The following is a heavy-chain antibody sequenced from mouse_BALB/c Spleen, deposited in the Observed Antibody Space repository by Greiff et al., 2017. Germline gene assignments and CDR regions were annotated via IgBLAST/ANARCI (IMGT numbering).Heavy chain of an antibody. CDR2: ISYSGST. CDR3: ARGGYDDGRYYFDY. J-gene: IGHJ2*01. D-gene: IGHD2-2*01. Sequence: VQLQQSGPGLVKPSQSLSLTCTVTGYSITSDYAWNWIRQFPGNKLEWMGYISYSGSTSYNPSLKSRISITRDTSKNQFFLQLNSVTTEDTATYYCARGGYDDGRYYFDYWGQGTTLTVSS. V-gene: IGHV3-2*02. CDR1: GYSITSDYA.